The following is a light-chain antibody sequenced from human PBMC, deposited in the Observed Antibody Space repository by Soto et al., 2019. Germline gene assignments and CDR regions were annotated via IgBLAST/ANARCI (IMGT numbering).Light chain of an antibody. CDR1: ESVGSSY. CDR3: QQYQT. Sequence: EVLMTQSPATLSVSPGERTTLSCRASESVGSSYLAWYQQKPGQAPRLLIYATSSRATGIPDRFSGSGSGTDFTLTISRLEPEDFAVYYCQQYQTFGPGTKVDIK. V-gene: IGKV3D-20*02. CDR2: ATS. J-gene: IGKJ3*01.